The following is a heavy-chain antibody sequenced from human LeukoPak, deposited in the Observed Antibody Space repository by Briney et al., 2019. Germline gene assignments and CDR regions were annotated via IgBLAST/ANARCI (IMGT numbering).Heavy chain of an antibody. CDR2: VYYSGST. V-gene: IGHV4-39*07. Sequence: ASETLSLTCTVSGDSISSRIYYWGWIRQPPGKGLEWIGTVYYSGSTYYNSSLKSRVTISVDTSKTQFYLKLSSVTAADTAMYYCARDRIMAAAGLQDAMDVWGKGTTVTVSS. D-gene: IGHD6-13*01. J-gene: IGHJ6*03. CDR1: GDSISSRIYY. CDR3: ARDRIMAAAGLQDAMDV.